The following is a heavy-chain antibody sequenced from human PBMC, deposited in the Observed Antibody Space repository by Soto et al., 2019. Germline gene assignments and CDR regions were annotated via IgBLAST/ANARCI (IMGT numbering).Heavy chain of an antibody. D-gene: IGHD3-9*01. Sequence: QVQLVESGGGVVQPGRSLRLSCAASGFTFSSYGMHWVRQAPGKGLEWVAVVSFDGTNKYYADSVKGRFTISRDNSKNTLYLQLNSLRAEDTAVYYCAKDRGFDWSTQVFDYWGQGTLVTVSS. CDR1: GFTFSSYG. V-gene: IGHV3-30*18. CDR2: VSFDGTNK. CDR3: AKDRGFDWSTQVFDY. J-gene: IGHJ4*02.